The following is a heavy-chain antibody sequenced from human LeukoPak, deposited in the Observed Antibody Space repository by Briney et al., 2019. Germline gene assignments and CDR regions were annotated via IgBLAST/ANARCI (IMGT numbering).Heavy chain of an antibody. CDR3: ARASSDFYRNFDY. J-gene: IGHJ4*02. CDR2: INQDGSEK. Sequence: PGGSLRLSCAASGFTFNTYWMSWVRQTPGKGLEWVANINQDGSEKYYVDSVKGRFIISRDNARNSLYLQIRSLKAEDTALYFCARASSDFYRNFDYWGQGTLVTVSS. V-gene: IGHV3-7*01. D-gene: IGHD6-19*01. CDR1: GFTFNTYW.